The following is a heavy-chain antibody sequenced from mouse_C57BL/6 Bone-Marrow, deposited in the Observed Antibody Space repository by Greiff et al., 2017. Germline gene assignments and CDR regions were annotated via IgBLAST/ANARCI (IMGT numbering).Heavy chain of an antibody. CDR2: ISDGGSYT. V-gene: IGHV5-4*01. Sequence: EVHLVESGGGLVKPGGSLKLSCAASGFTFSSYAMSWVRQTPEKRLEWVATISDGGSYTYYPDNVKGRFTISRDNAKNNLYLQMSHLKSEDTAMYYCASFDYWGQGTTLTVSS. CDR3: ASFDY. J-gene: IGHJ2*01. CDR1: GFTFSSYA.